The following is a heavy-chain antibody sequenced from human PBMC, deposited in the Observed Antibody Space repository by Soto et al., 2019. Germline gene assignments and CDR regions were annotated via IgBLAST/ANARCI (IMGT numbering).Heavy chain of an antibody. CDR3: AGMFL. J-gene: IGHJ4*02. D-gene: IGHD3-10*02. CDR1: GLTFGNYD. Sequence: GGSLRLSCAASGLTFGNYDMEWVRQAPGKGLEWVSRISASGAETYYADSVKGRFTISRDNSRDTLYLQMKSLRVEDSAVYFCAGMFLWGQATLVTVSS. V-gene: IGHV3-23*01. CDR2: ISASGAET.